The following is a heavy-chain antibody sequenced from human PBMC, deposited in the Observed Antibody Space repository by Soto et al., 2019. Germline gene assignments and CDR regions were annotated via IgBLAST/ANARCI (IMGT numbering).Heavy chain of an antibody. J-gene: IGHJ4*02. V-gene: IGHV3-30-3*01. CDR1: GFTFSSYA. D-gene: IGHD3-22*01. CDR3: ARDYYKYYDSSGYYRSPAY. CDR2: ISYDGSDK. Sequence: GGSLRLSCAASGFTFSSYAMHWVRQAPGKGLEWVALISYDGSDKDYADSVKGRFTISRGNSRNTLFLQMNSLRAEDTAVYYCARDYYKYYDSSGYYRSPAYWGQGT.